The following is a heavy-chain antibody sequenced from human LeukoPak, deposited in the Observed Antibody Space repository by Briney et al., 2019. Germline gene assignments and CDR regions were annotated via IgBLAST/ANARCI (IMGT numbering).Heavy chain of an antibody. D-gene: IGHD2-2*01. CDR2: ISGSGGST. Sequence: GGSLRLSCAASGFTFSSYAMSWVRQAPGKGLEWVSAISGSGGSTYYADSVKGGFTISRDNSKNTLYLQMNSLRAEDTAVYYCAKDGAPYCSSTSCYSHTVKYFQHWGQGTLVTVSS. V-gene: IGHV3-23*01. J-gene: IGHJ1*01. CDR3: AKDGAPYCSSTSCYSHTVKYFQH. CDR1: GFTFSSYA.